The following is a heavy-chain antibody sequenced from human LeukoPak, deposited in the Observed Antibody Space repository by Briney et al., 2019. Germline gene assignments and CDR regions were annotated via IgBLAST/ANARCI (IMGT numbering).Heavy chain of an antibody. Sequence: GGSLRLSCAASGFTFSSYGMNWVRQAPGKGLEWVAVIWYGESNKYYADSVNGRFTISRDNSKNTLYLQMNSLRAEDTAVYYCAKGATSCSSTSCPDAFDIWGQGTMVTVSS. CDR2: IWYGESNK. V-gene: IGHV3-30*02. CDR1: GFTFSSYG. CDR3: AKGATSCSSTSCPDAFDI. D-gene: IGHD2-2*01. J-gene: IGHJ3*02.